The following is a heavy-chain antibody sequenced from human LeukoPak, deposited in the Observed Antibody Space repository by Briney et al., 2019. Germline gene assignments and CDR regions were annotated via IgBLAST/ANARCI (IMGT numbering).Heavy chain of an antibody. Sequence: PSETLSLTCAVYGGSFSGHYWSWIRQPPGKGLEWIGEINHSGSTNYNPSLKSRVTISVDTSKNQFSLKLSSVTAADTAVYYCARKYSSSSYNWFDPWGQGTLVTVSS. V-gene: IGHV4-34*01. J-gene: IGHJ5*02. D-gene: IGHD6-6*01. CDR2: INHSGST. CDR3: ARKYSSSSYNWFDP. CDR1: GGSFSGHY.